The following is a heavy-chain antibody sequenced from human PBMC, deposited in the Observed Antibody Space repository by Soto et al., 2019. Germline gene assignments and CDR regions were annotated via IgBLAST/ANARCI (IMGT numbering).Heavy chain of an antibody. V-gene: IGHV3-23*01. CDR1: GXTFSSYW. Sequence: GSLRLSCAASGXTFSSYWMTWVRQAPGKGLEWVSFSSATGAGTYYADSVKGRFTISRDNSKNTLYLQMTSLRADETAVHYCAKDRRAGGNYGFYSDFWGQGALVTVSS. J-gene: IGHJ4*02. D-gene: IGHD1-7*01. CDR3: AKDRRAGGNYGFYSDF. CDR2: SSATGAGT.